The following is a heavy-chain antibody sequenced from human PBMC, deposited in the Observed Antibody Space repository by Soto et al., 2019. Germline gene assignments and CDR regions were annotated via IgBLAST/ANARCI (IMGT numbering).Heavy chain of an antibody. V-gene: IGHV3-11*01. Sequence: GGSLRLSCAASGFTFSDYYMSWIRQAPGKGLEWVSYISSSGSTIYYADSVKGRFTISRDNAKNSLYLQMNSLRAEDTAVYYCARAIGYCSGGSCYLGAFDIWGQGTMVTVSS. CDR1: GFTFSDYY. CDR3: ARAIGYCSGGSCYLGAFDI. CDR2: ISSSGSTI. D-gene: IGHD2-15*01. J-gene: IGHJ3*02.